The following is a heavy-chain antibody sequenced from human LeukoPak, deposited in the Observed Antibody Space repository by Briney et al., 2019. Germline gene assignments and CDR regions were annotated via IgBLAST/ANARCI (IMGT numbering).Heavy chain of an antibody. D-gene: IGHD6-19*01. CDR3: ARRPHYSSGWYVYYYYMDV. CDR1: GFTFSSYS. CDR2: ISSSSSYI. J-gene: IGHJ6*03. Sequence: KPGGSLRLSCAASGFTFSSYSMNWVRQAPGKGLEWVSSISSSSSYIYYADSVKGRFTISRDNAKNSLYLQMNSLRAEDTAVYYCARRPHYSSGWYVYYYYMDVWGKGTTVTISS. V-gene: IGHV3-21*01.